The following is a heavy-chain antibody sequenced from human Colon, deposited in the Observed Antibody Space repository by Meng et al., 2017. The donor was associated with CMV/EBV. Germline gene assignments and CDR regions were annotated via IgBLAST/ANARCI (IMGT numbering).Heavy chain of an antibody. CDR1: GGSITSRDYY. D-gene: IGHD4-11*01. Sequence: SETLSLTCTVSGGSITSRDYYWTWIRQPPGKGLEWIGYMVYSGNTYFNPSLKSRVTMSIDTSKNLFSLKLSFVTAADTAVYYCARANDYSNFNYYYPMDIWGQGTTVTVSS. J-gene: IGHJ6*02. CDR3: ARANDYSNFNYYYPMDI. CDR2: MVYSGNT. V-gene: IGHV4-30-4*08.